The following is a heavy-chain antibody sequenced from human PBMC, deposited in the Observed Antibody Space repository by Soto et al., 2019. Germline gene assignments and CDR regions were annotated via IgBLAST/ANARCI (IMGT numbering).Heavy chain of an antibody. D-gene: IGHD6-13*01. CDR3: ARTYSSSWTPYYYGMDV. J-gene: IGHJ6*02. Sequence: QVQLVESGGGLVKPGGSLRLSCAASGFTFSDYYMSWIRQTPGKGLEWVSYISSSGSTIYYADSVKGRFTISRDNAKNSLYLQMNSLRAEDTAVYYCARTYSSSWTPYYYGMDVWGQGTTVTVSS. CDR2: ISSSGSTI. CDR1: GFTFSDYY. V-gene: IGHV3-11*01.